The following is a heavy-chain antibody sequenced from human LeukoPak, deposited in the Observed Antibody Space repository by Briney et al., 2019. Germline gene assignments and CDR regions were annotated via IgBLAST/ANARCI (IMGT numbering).Heavy chain of an antibody. CDR3: AREPTYYYGSGSQQYYFDY. CDR2: IYYSGST. J-gene: IGHJ4*02. D-gene: IGHD3-10*01. CDR1: GGSISSSSYY. Sequence: SETLSLTCTVSGGSISSSSYYWGWIRQPPGKGLEWIGSIYYSGSTYYNPSLKSRVTISVDTSKNQFSLKLSSVTAADTAVYYCAREPTYYYGSGSQQYYFDYWGQGTLVTVSS. V-gene: IGHV4-39*01.